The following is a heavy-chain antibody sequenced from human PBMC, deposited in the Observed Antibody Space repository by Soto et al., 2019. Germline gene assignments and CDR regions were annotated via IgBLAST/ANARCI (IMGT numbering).Heavy chain of an antibody. D-gene: IGHD3-16*01. CDR3: VRLHCDGPSCYDYFDY. V-gene: IGHV4-30-2*01. J-gene: IGHJ4*02. Sequence: SETLSLTCAVSGGSISSGGYSWSWIRQPPGKGLEWIGYIYHSGSTYYNPSLKSRVTISVDRSKNQFSLKLSSVTAADTAVYYCVRLHCDGPSCYDYFDYWGQGTLVTVSS. CDR2: IYHSGST. CDR1: GGSISSGGYS.